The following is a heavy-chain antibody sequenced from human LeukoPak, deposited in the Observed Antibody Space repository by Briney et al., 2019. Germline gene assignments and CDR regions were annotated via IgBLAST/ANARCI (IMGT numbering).Heavy chain of an antibody. Sequence: PGGSLRLSCVASGIGFSYYDMNWVRQTPGKGLEWVSTISGTDDSTYYADSVKGRFTISRDNSKNTLYLQMDSLRAEDTAVYHCARDRAVGYYDSGGHVIFDYWGQGTLVTVSS. V-gene: IGHV3-23*01. D-gene: IGHD3-22*01. J-gene: IGHJ4*02. CDR3: ARDRAVGYYDSGGHVIFDY. CDR1: GIGFSYYD. CDR2: ISGTDDST.